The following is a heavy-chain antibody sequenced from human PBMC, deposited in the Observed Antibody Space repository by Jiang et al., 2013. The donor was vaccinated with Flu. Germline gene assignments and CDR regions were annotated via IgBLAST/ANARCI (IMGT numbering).Heavy chain of an antibody. Sequence: GSGLVKPSETLSLTCAVYVGSFNAYYWGWIRQPPGKGLEWIGEINHSGSTNYNPSLKSRVMISVDTSKNQFSLKLSSVTAADTAVYYCARINNGRIAWGQGTLVTVSS. D-gene: IGHD2-21*01. CDR1: VGSFNAYY. CDR2: INHSGST. CDR3: ARINNGRIA. J-gene: IGHJ4*02. V-gene: IGHV4-34*01.